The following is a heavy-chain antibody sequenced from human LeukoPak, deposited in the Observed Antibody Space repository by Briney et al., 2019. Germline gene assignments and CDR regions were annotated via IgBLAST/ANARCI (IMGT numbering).Heavy chain of an antibody. CDR2: IYSGGST. D-gene: IGHD6-19*01. CDR3: ASLYSSGWTRGDY. CDR1: GFTVSSNY. Sequence: PGGSLRLSCAASGFTVSSNYMSWVRQAPGKGLEWVSVIYSGGSTYYADSVEGRFTISRDNSKNTLYLQMNSLRAEDTAVYYCASLYSSGWTRGDYWGQGTLVTVSS. V-gene: IGHV3-53*01. J-gene: IGHJ4*02.